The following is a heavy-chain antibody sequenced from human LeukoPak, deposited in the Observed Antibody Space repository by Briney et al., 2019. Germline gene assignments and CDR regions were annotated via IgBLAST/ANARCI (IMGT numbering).Heavy chain of an antibody. D-gene: IGHD1-26*01. CDR2: ISYDGSNK. CDR1: GFTFSSYG. Sequence: GGSLRLSCAASGFTFSSYGMRWVRQAPGKGLEGVAVISYDGSNKYYADSVKGRFTISRDNSKNTLYLQMNSLRAEDTAVYYCAKKGEESGSYHGMGYFDYWGQGTLVTVSS. J-gene: IGHJ4*02. CDR3: AKKGEESGSYHGMGYFDY. V-gene: IGHV3-30*18.